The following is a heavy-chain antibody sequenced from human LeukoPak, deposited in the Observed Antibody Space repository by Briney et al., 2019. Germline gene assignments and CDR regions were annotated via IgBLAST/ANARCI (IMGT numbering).Heavy chain of an antibody. CDR3: TTSAGDYRAGHYYYMGV. J-gene: IGHJ6*03. Sequence: ASVKVSCKASGYTFTGYYFHWVRQAPGQGLEWMGWINPNTASTNYAQKFLGGVTLTWDTFISTAYMELNRLTSDDTAVYYCTTSAGDYRAGHYYYMGVWGKGTSVTVSS. CDR1: GYTFTGYY. CDR2: INPNTAST. D-gene: IGHD4-11*01. V-gene: IGHV1-2*02.